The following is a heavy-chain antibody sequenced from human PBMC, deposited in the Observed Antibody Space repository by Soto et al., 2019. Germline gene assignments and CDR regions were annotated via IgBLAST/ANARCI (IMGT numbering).Heavy chain of an antibody. V-gene: IGHV1-2*02. CDR2: INPNSGGT. CDR1: GYAFTGYY. CDR3: AAADPRRGITIFGVPIGGYGMDV. D-gene: IGHD3-3*01. J-gene: IGHJ6*02. Sequence: ASVKVSCKASGYAFTGYYMHWVRQAPGQGLEWMGWINPNSGGTNYAQKFQGRVTMTRDTSISTAYMELSRLRSDDTAVYYCAAADPRRGITIFGVPIGGYGMDVWGQGTTVTVSS.